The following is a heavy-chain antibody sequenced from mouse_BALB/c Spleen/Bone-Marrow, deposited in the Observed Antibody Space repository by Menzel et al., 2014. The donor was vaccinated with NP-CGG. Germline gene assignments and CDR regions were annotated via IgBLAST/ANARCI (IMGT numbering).Heavy chain of an antibody. CDR1: GFTFSSYA. J-gene: IGHJ4*01. CDR2: ISSGGSYT. V-gene: IGHV5-9-3*01. Sequence: EVQLVESGGGLVKPGGSLKLSCAASGFTFSSYAMSWVRQTPEKRLEWVATISSGGSYTYYPDSVKGRFTISRDNVKNSLYLQMSSLRSEDTAMYYCARHFITTATGAMDYWGQGTSVTVSS. CDR3: ARHFITTATGAMDY. D-gene: IGHD1-2*01.